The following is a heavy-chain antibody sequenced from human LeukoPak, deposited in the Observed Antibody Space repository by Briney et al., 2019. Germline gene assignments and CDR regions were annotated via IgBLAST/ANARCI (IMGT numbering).Heavy chain of an antibody. D-gene: IGHD1-26*01. J-gene: IGHJ4*02. CDR2: VRGNGGSS. Sequence: HPGGTLRLSCPASGFTFSNYGMSWVRQAPGKGLEWVSAVRGNGGSSFYADSVKGRFTISRDNSKNTLFLQVDSLRAEDSAIYYCARRKVGGTGDYWGQGTQVTVSS. V-gene: IGHV3-23*01. CDR1: GFTFSNYG. CDR3: ARRKVGGTGDY.